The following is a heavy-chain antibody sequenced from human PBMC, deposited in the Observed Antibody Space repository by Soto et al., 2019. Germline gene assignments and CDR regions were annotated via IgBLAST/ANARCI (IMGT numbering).Heavy chain of an antibody. CDR1: GFTFSSYA. V-gene: IGHV3-30-3*01. D-gene: IGHD6-6*01. Sequence: QVQLVESGGGVVQPGRSLRLSCAASGFTFSSYAMHWVRQAPGKGLEWVAVISYDGSNKYYADSVKGRFTISRDNSKNTLYLQMNSLRAEDTAVYYCARDSRYSSSSRPGQWDWFGPWGQGTLVTVSS. CDR2: ISYDGSNK. CDR3: ARDSRYSSSSRPGQWDWFGP. J-gene: IGHJ5*02.